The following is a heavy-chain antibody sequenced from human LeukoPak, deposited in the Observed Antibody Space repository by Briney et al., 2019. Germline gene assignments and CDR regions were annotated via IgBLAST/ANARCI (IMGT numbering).Heavy chain of an antibody. V-gene: IGHV1-69*04. D-gene: IGHD3-3*01. CDR3: ASPGQLRFLVDAFDI. J-gene: IGHJ3*02. CDR1: GGTFNHFG. CDR2: IIPVLDSA. Sequence: SVKVSCKASGGTFNHFGINWVRQAPGQGLEWMGRIIPVLDSAKYAPKIQDRVTITADKSTSTAYMELSSLRSEDTAVYYCASPGQLRFLVDAFDIWGQGTMVTVSS.